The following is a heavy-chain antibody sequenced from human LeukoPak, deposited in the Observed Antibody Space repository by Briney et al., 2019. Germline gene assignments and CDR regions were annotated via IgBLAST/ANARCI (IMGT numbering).Heavy chain of an antibody. CDR1: GGTFSSYA. CDR3: ARVPYGQAQYYYYMDV. CDR2: VIPIFGTA. J-gene: IGHJ6*03. Sequence: ASVKVSCKASGGTFSSYAITWVRQAPGQGLEWMGGVIPIFGTANYAQKFQGRVTITADESTSTAYMELSSLRSEDTAVYYCARVPYGQAQYYYYMDVWGKGTTVTVSS. D-gene: IGHD4-17*01. V-gene: IGHV1-69*13.